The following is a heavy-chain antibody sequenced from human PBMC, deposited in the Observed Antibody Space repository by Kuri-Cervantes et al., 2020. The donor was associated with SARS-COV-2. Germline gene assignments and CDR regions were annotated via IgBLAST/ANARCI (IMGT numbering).Heavy chain of an antibody. CDR1: GFTFSSYA. D-gene: IGHD6-6*01. Sequence: GESLKISCAASGFTFSSYAMSWVRQAPGKGLEWVSAISGSGGSTYYADSVKGRFTISRDNSKNTLYLQMNSLRAEDTAVYYCARAVGSSSAGDYSMDVWGKGTTVTVSS. CDR2: ISGSGGST. J-gene: IGHJ6*03. CDR3: ARAVGSSSAGDYSMDV. V-gene: IGHV3-23*01.